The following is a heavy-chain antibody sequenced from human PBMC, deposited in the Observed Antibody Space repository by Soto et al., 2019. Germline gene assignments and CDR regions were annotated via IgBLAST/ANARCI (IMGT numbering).Heavy chain of an antibody. Sequence: GGSLRLSCAASGFTFSSYGMHWVRQAPGKGLEWMSVIWYDGSNKYYADSVKGRFTISRDNSKNTLYLQMNSLRAEDTAVYYCARDRGTIFGVSFVKAAYYYYGMDVWGQGTTVTVSS. CDR3: ARDRGTIFGVSFVKAAYYYYGMDV. J-gene: IGHJ6*02. V-gene: IGHV3-33*01. CDR2: IWYDGSNK. D-gene: IGHD3-3*01. CDR1: GFTFSSYG.